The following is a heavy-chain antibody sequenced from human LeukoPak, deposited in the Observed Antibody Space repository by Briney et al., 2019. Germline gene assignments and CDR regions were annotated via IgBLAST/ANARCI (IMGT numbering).Heavy chain of an antibody. V-gene: IGHV1-18*01. D-gene: IGHD3-22*01. CDR2: ISAYNGNT. CDR3: ARDPHYYDSSGYNTGPGWFDP. Sequence: ASVKVSCKASGYTFTSYGISWVRQAPGQGLEWVGWISAYNGNTNYAQKLQGRVTMTTDTSTSTAYMELRSLRSDDTAVYYCARDPHYYDSSGYNTGPGWFDPWGQGTLVTVSS. J-gene: IGHJ5*02. CDR1: GYTFTSYG.